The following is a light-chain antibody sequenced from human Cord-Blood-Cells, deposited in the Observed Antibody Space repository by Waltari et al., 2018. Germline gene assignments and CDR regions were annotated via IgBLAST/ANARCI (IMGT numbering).Light chain of an antibody. CDR2: EGS. CDR1: SSDVGSYNL. CDR3: CSYAGSSTSV. V-gene: IGLV2-23*01. J-gene: IGLJ1*01. Sequence: QSALTQPASVSGSPGQSITISCTGTSSDVGSYNLVSWYQRHPGKAPKLMIYEGSKRPSGVSMRFSCSKSGNTASLTISGLQAEDEADYYCCSYAGSSTSVFGTGTKVTVL.